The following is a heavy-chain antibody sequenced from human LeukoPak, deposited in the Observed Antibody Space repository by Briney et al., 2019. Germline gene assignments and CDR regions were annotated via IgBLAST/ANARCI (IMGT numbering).Heavy chain of an antibody. D-gene: IGHD1-26*01. J-gene: IGHJ6*03. CDR2: IKQDGSEK. Sequence: PGGSLRLSCAASGFTFSSYWMSWVRQAPGKGLEWVANIKQDGSEKYYVDSVKGRFTISRDNAKNSLYLQMNSLRAEDTAVYYCARETRELLQPYYYYYYMDVWGKGTTVTVSS. V-gene: IGHV3-7*01. CDR3: ARETRELLQPYYYYYYMDV. CDR1: GFTFSSYW.